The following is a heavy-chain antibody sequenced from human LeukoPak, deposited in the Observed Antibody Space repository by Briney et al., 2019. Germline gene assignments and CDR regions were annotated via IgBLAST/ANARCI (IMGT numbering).Heavy chain of an antibody. CDR1: GFTFSSYW. V-gene: IGHV3-74*03. CDR3: ARGGGIYGLWDY. CDR2: IYSDGSSY. D-gene: IGHD1-26*01. J-gene: IGHJ4*02. Sequence: GGSLRLSCAASGFTFSSYWMHWVRQAPGKGLVWVSRIYSDGSSYTADSVKGRFTISRDNAKDTLYLQMNSLRVEDTAVYYCARGGGIYGLWDYWGQGTLVTVSS.